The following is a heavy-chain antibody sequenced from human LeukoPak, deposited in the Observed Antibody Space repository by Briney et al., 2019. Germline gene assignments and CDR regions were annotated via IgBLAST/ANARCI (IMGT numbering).Heavy chain of an antibody. J-gene: IGHJ6*04. Sequence: RGSLRLSCAASGFTFDDYAMHWVRQAPGKGLEWVSLISWDGGSTYYADSVKGRFTISRDNSKNSLYLQMNSLRAEDTALYYCAKDDGSGKNGMDVWGKGTTVTVSS. CDR1: GFTFDDYA. CDR2: ISWDGGST. CDR3: AKDDGSGKNGMDV. D-gene: IGHD3-10*01. V-gene: IGHV3-43D*04.